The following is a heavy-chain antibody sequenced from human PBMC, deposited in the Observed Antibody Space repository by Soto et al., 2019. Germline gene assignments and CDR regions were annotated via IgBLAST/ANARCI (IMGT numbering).Heavy chain of an antibody. D-gene: IGHD1-26*01. CDR2: ISYDGSHK. CDR1: GFLFDTYG. Sequence: VQLVESGGGVVQPGRSLRLSCVASGFLFDTYGMHWVRQTPGKGLEWVAIISYDGSHKEYADSVKGRSAISRDNSENTLYLQMNNLGVEDTALYYCATSASSDHWGQGTQVTVSS. V-gene: IGHV3-30*03. J-gene: IGHJ4*02. CDR3: ATSASSDH.